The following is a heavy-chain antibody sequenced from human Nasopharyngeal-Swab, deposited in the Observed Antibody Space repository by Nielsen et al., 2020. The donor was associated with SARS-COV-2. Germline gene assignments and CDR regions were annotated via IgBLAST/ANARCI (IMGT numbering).Heavy chain of an antibody. J-gene: IGHJ5*02. CDR3: ARDSQYYYGSGSTYNWFDP. V-gene: IGHV7-4-1*02. Sequence: ASVKVSCKVSGYTFTSYAMNWVRQAPGQGLEWMGWINTNTGNPTYAQGFTGRVVFSLDTSVSTAYLQISSLKAEDTAVYYCARDSQYYYGSGSTYNWFDPWGQGTLVTVSS. CDR2: INTNTGNP. CDR1: GYTFTSYA. D-gene: IGHD3-10*01.